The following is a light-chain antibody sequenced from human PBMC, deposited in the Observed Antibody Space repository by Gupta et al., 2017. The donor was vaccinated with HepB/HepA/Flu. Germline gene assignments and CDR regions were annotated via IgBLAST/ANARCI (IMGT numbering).Light chain of an antibody. Sequence: DIQRAQSVSCLSASVGARVTITFRASQWISSYLNWYQQKPGKAPKLPISAASSLQSGIPSRFSGSGSGTDFTLTISSMQPEDFATYDCQQFETTPLTLGAGTKVEIK. CDR2: AAS. CDR3: QQFETTPLT. J-gene: IGKJ4*01. CDR1: QWISSY. V-gene: IGKV1-39*01.